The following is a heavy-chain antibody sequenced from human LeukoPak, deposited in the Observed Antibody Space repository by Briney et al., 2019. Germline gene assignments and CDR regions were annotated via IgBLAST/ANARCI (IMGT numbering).Heavy chain of an antibody. J-gene: IGHJ4*02. Sequence: ASVKVSCKASGYTFTGYYMHWVRQAPGQGLEWMGRINPNSGGTNYAQKFQGRVTMTRGTSISTAYMELSRLRSDDTAVYYCARDLPYYDSSGYYFHDYWGQGTLVTVSS. V-gene: IGHV1-2*06. CDR1: GYTFTGYY. D-gene: IGHD3-22*01. CDR3: ARDLPYYDSSGYYFHDY. CDR2: INPNSGGT.